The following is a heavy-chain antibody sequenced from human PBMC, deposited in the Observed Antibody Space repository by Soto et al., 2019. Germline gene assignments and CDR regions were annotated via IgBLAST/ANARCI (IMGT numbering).Heavy chain of an antibody. V-gene: IGHV3-23*01. CDR1: GFTFSRYG. Sequence: EVQLLESGGGLVQPGGSLRLSCAASGFTFSRYGMSWVRQAPGKGLEWVSAISGSGGSTYYADSVKGRFTISRDNSKNTLYLQMNSLRAEDTAVYYCAKSFSDYGSGSYPLYYYYYYMDVWGKGTTVTVSS. D-gene: IGHD3-10*01. CDR3: AKSFSDYGSGSYPLYYYYYYMDV. J-gene: IGHJ6*03. CDR2: ISGSGGST.